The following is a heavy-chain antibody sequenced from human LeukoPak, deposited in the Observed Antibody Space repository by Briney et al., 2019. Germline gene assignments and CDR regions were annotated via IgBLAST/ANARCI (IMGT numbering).Heavy chain of an antibody. CDR2: IYSGGST. Sequence: GGSLRLPCAASGFTVSSNYMSWVRQAPGMRLEWASVIYSGGSTYYADSVKGRFTISRDNSKNTLYLQMNSLRAEDTAVYYCARGWGSRGAFDIWGQGTMVTVSS. V-gene: IGHV3-53*01. CDR3: ARGWGSRGAFDI. J-gene: IGHJ3*02. D-gene: IGHD6-13*01. CDR1: GFTVSSNY.